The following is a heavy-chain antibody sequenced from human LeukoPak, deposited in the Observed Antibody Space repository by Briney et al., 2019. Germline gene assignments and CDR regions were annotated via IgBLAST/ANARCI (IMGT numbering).Heavy chain of an antibody. CDR1: GGTFNSYA. J-gene: IGHJ3*02. CDR3: ARESANYGGKWIHDAFDI. V-gene: IGHV1-69*13. Sequence: SVKVSCKASGGTFNSYAISWVRQAPGQGLEWMGGTIPIFGTADYAQKFQGRVTITADESTSTAYMELSSLRSEDTAVYYCARESANYGGKWIHDAFDIWGQGTMVTVSS. CDR2: TIPIFGTA. D-gene: IGHD4-23*01.